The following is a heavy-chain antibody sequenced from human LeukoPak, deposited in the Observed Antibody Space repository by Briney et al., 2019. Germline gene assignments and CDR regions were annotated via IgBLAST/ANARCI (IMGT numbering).Heavy chain of an antibody. D-gene: IGHD4-17*01. CDR3: ARARGDYGDYQPLDYYYMDV. Sequence: SETLSLTCTVSGGSISSGDYYWSWIRQPPGKGLEGIVYIYYSGSTYYNPSLKSRVTISVDSSKNQFSLKLSSVTAADTAMYYCARARGDYGDYQPLDYYYMDVWGKGTTVTVSS. J-gene: IGHJ6*03. CDR2: IYYSGST. V-gene: IGHV4-30-4*08. CDR1: GGSISSGDYY.